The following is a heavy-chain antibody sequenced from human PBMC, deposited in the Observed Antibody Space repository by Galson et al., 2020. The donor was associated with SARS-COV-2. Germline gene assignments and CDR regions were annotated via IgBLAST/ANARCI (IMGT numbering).Heavy chain of an antibody. V-gene: IGHV3-7*01. CDR1: GFTFSRNW. Sequence: SCAASGFTFSRNWMTWVRQAPGKGLEWVANIKEDGSQEYYADSVKGRFTISRDNAENSLFLQMDSLRAGDTAVYYCARDRPGLYSDYWGQGTLVTVSS. J-gene: IGHJ4*02. CDR3: ARDRPGLYSDY. CDR2: IKEDGSQE.